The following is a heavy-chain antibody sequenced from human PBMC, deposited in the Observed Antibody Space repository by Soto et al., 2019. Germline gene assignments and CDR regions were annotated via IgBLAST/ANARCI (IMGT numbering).Heavy chain of an antibody. CDR1: GFTFSSYA. J-gene: IGHJ4*02. Sequence: QVQLVESGGGVVQPGRSLRLSCAASGFTFSSYAMHWVRQAPGKGLELVAVISYDGSNKYYADSVKGRFTISRDNSKNALYLQMSSLRAEDTAVYYCASYNKYYDSRPFDYWGQGTLVTVSS. V-gene: IGHV3-30-3*01. CDR2: ISYDGSNK. CDR3: ASYNKYYDSRPFDY. D-gene: IGHD3-22*01.